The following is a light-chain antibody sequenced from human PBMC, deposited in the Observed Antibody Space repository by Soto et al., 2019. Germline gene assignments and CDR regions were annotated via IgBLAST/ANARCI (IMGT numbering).Light chain of an antibody. CDR2: GVS. Sequence: QSVLTQPASVSGSPGQSITISCTGSGSDVGGYKYVSWYQQHPGKAPKLMIYGVSSRPSGVSNRFSGSKSGNTASLTISGLQAEDEGDYYCSSYTSSTTLVFGGGTKLTVL. CDR1: GSDVGGYKY. CDR3: SSYTSSTTLV. J-gene: IGLJ2*01. V-gene: IGLV2-14*01.